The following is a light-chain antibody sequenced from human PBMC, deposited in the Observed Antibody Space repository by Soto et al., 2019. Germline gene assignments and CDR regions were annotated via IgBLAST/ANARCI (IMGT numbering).Light chain of an antibody. CDR3: SSYTSSSSRTV. CDR1: SSDVGGYNY. Sequence: QSVLTQPRAVSGSPGQSVTISCTGTSSDVGGYNYVSWYQQHPGKAPKLMIFEVSNRPSGVSNRFSGSKSGDTASLTISGLQAEDEADYYCSSYTSSSSRTVFGGGTQLTVL. CDR2: EVS. V-gene: IGLV2-14*01. J-gene: IGLJ7*01.